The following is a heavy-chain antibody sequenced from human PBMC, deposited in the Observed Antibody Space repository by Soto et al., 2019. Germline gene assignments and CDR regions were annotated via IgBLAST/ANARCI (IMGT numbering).Heavy chain of an antibody. V-gene: IGHV4-59*01. CDR3: ARDRGDKLDY. D-gene: IGHD2-21*02. CDR1: GGSISSYY. J-gene: IGHJ4*02. Sequence: SETLSLTCTVSGGSISSYYWSWIRQPPGKGLEWIGYIYYSGSTNYNPSLKSRVTISVDTSKNQFSLKLSSVTAADTAVYYCARDRGDKLDYCGQGTLVTVSS. CDR2: IYYSGST.